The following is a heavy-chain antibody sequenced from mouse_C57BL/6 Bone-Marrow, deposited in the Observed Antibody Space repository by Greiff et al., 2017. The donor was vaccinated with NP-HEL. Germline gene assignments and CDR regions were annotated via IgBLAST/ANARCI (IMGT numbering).Heavy chain of an antibody. J-gene: IGHJ3*01. CDR3: ARHDSLDDGFSWFAY. CDR1: GFSLTSYG. Sequence: VQRVESGPGLVAPSQSLSITCTVSGFSLTSYGVHWVRQPPGKGLEWLVVIWSDGSTTYNSALKSRLSISKDNSKSQVFLKMNSLQTDDTAMYYCARHDSLDDGFSWFAYWGQGTLVTVSA. D-gene: IGHD2-3*01. V-gene: IGHV2-6-1*01. CDR2: IWSDGST.